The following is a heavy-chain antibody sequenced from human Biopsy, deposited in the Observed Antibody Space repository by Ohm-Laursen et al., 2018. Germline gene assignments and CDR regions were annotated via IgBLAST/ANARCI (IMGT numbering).Heavy chain of an antibody. CDR2: IFYDGSNT. Sequence: SLRLSCAAPGFTFRKYAMSWVRQAPGKGLEWVAFIFYDGSNTYYADSVKGRFTISRDNSRDTLYLQMSSLRAEDTAVYYCAKDRYNYTPIGGFSMDVWGQGTTVTVSS. CDR1: GFTFRKYA. J-gene: IGHJ6*02. CDR3: AKDRYNYTPIGGFSMDV. D-gene: IGHD5-18*01. V-gene: IGHV3-30*18.